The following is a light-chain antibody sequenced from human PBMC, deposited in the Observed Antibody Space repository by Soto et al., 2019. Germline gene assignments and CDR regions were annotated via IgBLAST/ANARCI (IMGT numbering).Light chain of an antibody. J-gene: IGLJ3*02. CDR3: AAWDDSLNGSNWV. Sequence: QSVLTQPPSASGTPGQRVTISCSGSSSNIGSNTVNWYQQLPGTAPKLLIYSNNQRPSGVPDRFSGSKSGPSASLAISGLQSEDEADYYCAAWDDSLNGSNWVFGGGTKLTVL. CDR2: SNN. V-gene: IGLV1-44*01. CDR1: SSNIGSNT.